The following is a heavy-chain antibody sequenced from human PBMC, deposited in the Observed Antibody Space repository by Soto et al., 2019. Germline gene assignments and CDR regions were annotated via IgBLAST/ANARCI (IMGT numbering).Heavy chain of an antibody. CDR3: ARDGGDHFDY. J-gene: IGHJ4*02. D-gene: IGHD2-21*02. V-gene: IGHV3-30-3*01. CDR1: GFTFSSYA. CDR2: ISYDGSNK. Sequence: QVQLVESGGGVVQPGRSLRLSCAASGFTFSSYAMHWVRQAPGKGLEWVAVISYDGSNKYYTDSVKGRFTISRDNSKNTLYLQMNSLRAEDTAVYYCARDGGDHFDYWGQGTLVTVSS.